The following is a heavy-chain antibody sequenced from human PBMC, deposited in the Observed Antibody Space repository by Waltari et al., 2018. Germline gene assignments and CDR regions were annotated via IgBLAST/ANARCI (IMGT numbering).Heavy chain of an antibody. D-gene: IGHD1-26*01. CDR3: ARDNPYLVGATPALDY. J-gene: IGHJ4*02. V-gene: IGHV1-24*01. CDR2: FDPEDGET. Sequence: QVQLVQSGAEVKKPGASVKVSCKVSGYTLTELSMHWVRQAPAKGLERMGGFDPEDGETNYAQKYQGSVTMTEDTSTDTAYMELSSLRSEDTAVYYCARDNPYLVGATPALDYWGQGTLVTVSS. CDR1: GYTLTELS.